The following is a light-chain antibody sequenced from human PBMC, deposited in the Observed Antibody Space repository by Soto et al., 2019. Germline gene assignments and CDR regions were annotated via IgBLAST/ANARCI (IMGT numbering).Light chain of an antibody. CDR1: QSVRSN. J-gene: IGKJ1*01. CDR2: GAS. CDR3: HQYNNWPPWT. V-gene: IGKV3-15*01. Sequence: EIVMTQSPATLSVSPGERATLSCRASQSVRSNLAWYQQRPGQAPRLLIYGASTRATDIPARFSGSGSGTEFTLTINSLQSEDFAIYYCHQYNNWPPWTFGQGTKVEV.